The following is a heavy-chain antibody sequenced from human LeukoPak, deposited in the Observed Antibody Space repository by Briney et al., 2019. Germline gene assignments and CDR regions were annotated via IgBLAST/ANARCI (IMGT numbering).Heavy chain of an antibody. D-gene: IGHD4-23*01. CDR2: IYSDNT. CDR1: GFTVSSNS. J-gene: IGHJ4*02. CDR3: TKDLRYYYSDNHSTMDEHDY. V-gene: IGHV3-66*03. Sequence: GGSLRLSCTVSGFTVSSNSMSWVRQAPGKGLEWVSFIYSDNTHYSDSVKGRFTISRDNSKNTMSLQMNTLRGEDTALYYCTKDLRYYYSDNHSTMDEHDYWGQGTLVTVSS.